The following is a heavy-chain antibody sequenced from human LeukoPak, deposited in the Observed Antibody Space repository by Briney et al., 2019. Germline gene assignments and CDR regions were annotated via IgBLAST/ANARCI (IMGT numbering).Heavy chain of an antibody. V-gene: IGHV3-7*01. Sequence: PGGSLRLSCAASGFTFSSYWMSWVRQAPGKGLEGVANIKQDGSEKYYVDSVKGRFTISRDNTKNLLYLQMNSQRDDDMAVYFCARDWGSGSCFDYWGRGTLVTVSS. CDR2: IKQDGSEK. CDR1: GFTFSSYW. D-gene: IGHD1-26*01. J-gene: IGHJ4*02. CDR3: ARDWGSGSCFDY.